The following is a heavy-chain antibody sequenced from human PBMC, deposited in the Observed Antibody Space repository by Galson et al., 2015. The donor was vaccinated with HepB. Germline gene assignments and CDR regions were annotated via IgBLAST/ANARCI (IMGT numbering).Heavy chain of an antibody. V-gene: IGHV1-18*01. CDR3: AGVWGSFMVRGLGFDP. J-gene: IGHJ5*02. D-gene: IGHD3-10*01. Sequence: SVKVSCKASGYTFTSYGISWVRQAPGQGLEWMGWISAYNGNTNYAQKLQGRVTMTTDTSTSTAYMELRCLRSDDTAVYYCAGVWGSFMVRGLGFDPWGQGTLVTVSS. CDR1: GYTFTSYG. CDR2: ISAYNGNT.